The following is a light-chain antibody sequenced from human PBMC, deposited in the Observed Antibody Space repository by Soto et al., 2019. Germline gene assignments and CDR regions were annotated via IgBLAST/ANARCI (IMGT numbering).Light chain of an antibody. V-gene: IGLV2-11*01. CDR2: VVS. J-gene: IGLJ3*02. CDR3: CSYAGSYTKV. CDR1: SSDVGGYNY. Sequence: QSALTQPRSVSGSPGQSVTISCTGTSSDVGGYNYVSWYQQHPGKAPKLMIYVVSKRPSGVPDRFSGSKSGNTASLTISGLQAEDEADYYCCSYAGSYTKVFGGGTKLTVL.